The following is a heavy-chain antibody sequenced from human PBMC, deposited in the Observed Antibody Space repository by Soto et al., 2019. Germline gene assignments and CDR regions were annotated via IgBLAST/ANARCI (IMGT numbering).Heavy chain of an antibody. CDR3: ARRYGSCFDY. CDR1: GGSISSYY. Sequence: QVQLQESGPGLVKPSETLSLTCTVSGGSISSYYWSWIRQPPGKGLEWIGYIYYSGSTKYNPALKSRVPISVATSKNQFSLKLSSVTAADTAVYSCARRYGSCFDYWGQGTLVTVSS. V-gene: IGHV4-59*08. J-gene: IGHJ4*02. CDR2: IYYSGST. D-gene: IGHD5-18*01.